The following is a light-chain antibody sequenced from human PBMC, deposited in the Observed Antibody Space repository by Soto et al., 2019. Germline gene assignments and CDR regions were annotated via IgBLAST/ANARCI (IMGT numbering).Light chain of an antibody. Sequence: EVVLTQSPGTLSLSPGERATLFCRTSQTISTNYLGWYQQKPGQTPRLLIYGASSRATGVPDRFSGSGSWTDVNLTISRLEAEDFAVYYCQQYTNSQWTFGQGTKVEIK. CDR2: GAS. CDR3: QQYTNSQWT. V-gene: IGKV3-20*01. J-gene: IGKJ1*01. CDR1: QTISTNY.